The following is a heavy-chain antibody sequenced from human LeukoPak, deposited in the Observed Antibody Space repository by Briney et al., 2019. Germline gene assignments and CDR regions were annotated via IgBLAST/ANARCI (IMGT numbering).Heavy chain of an antibody. Sequence: GGSLRLSCAASGLIFSKYWMTWVRQAPGKGLEWVASIKPDGSEKYYLDSVKGRFTISRDDSRDSLYLQMTSLRDDDTSVYYCARDASALYWGRGTPVTVSS. CDR1: GLIFSKYW. J-gene: IGHJ4*02. CDR2: IKPDGSEK. D-gene: IGHD6-19*01. V-gene: IGHV3-7*01. CDR3: ARDASALY.